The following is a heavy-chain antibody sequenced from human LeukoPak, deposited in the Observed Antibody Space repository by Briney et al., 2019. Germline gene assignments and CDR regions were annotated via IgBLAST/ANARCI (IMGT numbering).Heavy chain of an antibody. V-gene: IGHV1-8*01. CDR2: MNPNIGNT. CDR1: GYTFTSYD. D-gene: IGHD3-3*01. Sequence: ASVKVSCKASGYTFTSYDINWVRQATGQGLEWMGWMNPNIGNTGYAQKFQGRVTMTRNTSISTAYMELSSLRSEDTAVYYCARGRRSITIFGVVTYYFDYWGQGTLVTVSS. CDR3: ARGRRSITIFGVVTYYFDY. J-gene: IGHJ4*02.